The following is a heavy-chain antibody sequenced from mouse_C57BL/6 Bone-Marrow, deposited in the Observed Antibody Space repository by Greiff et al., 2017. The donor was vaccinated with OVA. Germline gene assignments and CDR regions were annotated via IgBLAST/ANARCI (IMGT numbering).Heavy chain of an antibody. J-gene: IGHJ4*01. CDR1: GYAFSSYW. CDR3: AREETGTHYAMDY. D-gene: IGHD4-1*01. CDR2: IYPGDGDT. V-gene: IGHV1-80*01. Sequence: QVQLQQSGAELVKPGASVKISCKASGYAFSSYWMNWVKQRPGKGLEWIGQIYPGDGDTNYNGKFKGKATLTADKSSSTAYMQLSSLTSEDSAVYFCAREETGTHYAMDYWGQGTAVTVSS.